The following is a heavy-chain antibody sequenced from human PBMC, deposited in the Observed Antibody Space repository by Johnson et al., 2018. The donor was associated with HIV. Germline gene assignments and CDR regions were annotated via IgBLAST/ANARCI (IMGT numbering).Heavy chain of an antibody. CDR1: GFTFSDYY. CDR2: ISSSGDII. J-gene: IGHJ3*02. Sequence: QVQLVESGGGLVKPGGSLRLSCAASGFTFSDYYMTWIRQAPGKGLEWLSFISSSGDIIRYADSGKGRFTISRDNAKNSLILQMNSLRDEDTAVYYCARRTVTALFDIWGQGTMVTVSS. D-gene: IGHD4-17*01. CDR3: ARRTVTALFDI. V-gene: IGHV3-11*04.